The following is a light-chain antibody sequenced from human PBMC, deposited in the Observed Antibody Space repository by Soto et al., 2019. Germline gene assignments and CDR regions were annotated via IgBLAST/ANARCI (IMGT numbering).Light chain of an antibody. CDR1: QSVSSSY. CDR3: QQYGSSPLT. CDR2: AAS. V-gene: IGKV3-20*01. Sequence: EIVLTQSPGTLSLSPGERATLSCRASQSVSSSYLAWYQQKPGQAPRLLNYAASSRATGIPDRFSGSGSGTEFTLTISRLEPEDFAVYYCQQYGSSPLTFGPGTKVDVK. J-gene: IGKJ3*01.